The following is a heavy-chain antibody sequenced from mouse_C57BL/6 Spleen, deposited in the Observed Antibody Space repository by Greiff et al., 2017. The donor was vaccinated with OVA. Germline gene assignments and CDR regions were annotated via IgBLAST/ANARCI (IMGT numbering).Heavy chain of an antibody. J-gene: IGHJ4*01. Sequence: VKVVESGPELVKPGASVKLSCKASGYTFTSYDINWVKQRPGQGLEWIGWIYPRDGSTKYNEKLKGKATLTVDTSSSTAYMELHRLTSEDSAVYFCARDLLWSPYAMGYWGQGTSVTVSS. CDR1: GYTFTSYD. CDR2: IYPRDGST. CDR3: ARDLLWSPYAMGY. V-gene: IGHV1-85*01. D-gene: IGHD2-1*01.